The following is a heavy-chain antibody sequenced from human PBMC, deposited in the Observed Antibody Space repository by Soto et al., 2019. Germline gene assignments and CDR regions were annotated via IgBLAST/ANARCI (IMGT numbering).Heavy chain of an antibody. V-gene: IGHV3-48*01. Sequence: GGSLRLSCAASGFTFNNFNMNWVRQAPGKGLEWVSYITSSSSTIYYADSVKGRFTISRDNAKNSLYLQVNSLRAEDTAVYYCARELYGDYGVAYWGQGTLVTVSS. CDR1: GFTFNNFN. CDR2: ITSSSSTI. CDR3: ARELYGDYGVAY. D-gene: IGHD4-17*01. J-gene: IGHJ4*02.